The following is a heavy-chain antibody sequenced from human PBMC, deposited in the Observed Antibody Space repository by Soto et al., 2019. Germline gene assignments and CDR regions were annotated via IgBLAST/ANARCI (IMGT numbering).Heavy chain of an antibody. CDR1: GYTFTSYC. J-gene: IGHJ6*02. Sequence: ASVKVSCKSSGYTFTSYCISWVRQAPGQGLEWMGWISAYNGNTNYAQKLQGRVTMTTDTSTSTAYMELRSLRSDDTAVYYCARYSGNNNYYYYGMDVCGQGTTVTVSS. D-gene: IGHD1-26*01. V-gene: IGHV1-18*04. CDR3: ARYSGNNNYYYYGMDV. CDR2: ISAYNGNT.